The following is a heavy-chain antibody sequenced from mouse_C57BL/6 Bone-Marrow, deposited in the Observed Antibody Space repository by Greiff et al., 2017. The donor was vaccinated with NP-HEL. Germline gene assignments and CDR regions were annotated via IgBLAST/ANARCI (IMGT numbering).Heavy chain of an antibody. CDR2: IDPSGSDT. CDR3: ARTVYYYGSSFRFYY. Sequence: VQLQQPGAELVRPGSSVKLSCKASGYTFTSYWMHWVKQRPIQGLEWIGKIDPSGSDTNYNQKFKDKATLTVDKSSSTAYMQLSSLTSEDSAVYYCARTVYYYGSSFRFYYWGQCTTLTVSS. D-gene: IGHD1-1*01. V-gene: IGHV1-52*01. J-gene: IGHJ2*01. CDR1: GYTFTSYW.